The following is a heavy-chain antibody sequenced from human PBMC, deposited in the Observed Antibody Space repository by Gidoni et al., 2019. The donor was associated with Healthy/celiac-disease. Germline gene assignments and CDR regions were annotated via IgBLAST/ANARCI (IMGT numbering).Heavy chain of an antibody. Sequence: QVQLQESGPGLVKPSETLSLTCTLPGGSISSYYWSGIRHPPGTGLEWIGYIYYSGSTNYNHSRKSRVTISVDTSKNQFSRKLSSVTAADTAVYYWAMWIAGLDYWGQGTLVTVSS. CDR3: AMWIAGLDY. CDR1: GGSISSYY. D-gene: IGHD5-12*01. CDR2: IYYSGST. J-gene: IGHJ4*02. V-gene: IGHV4-59*01.